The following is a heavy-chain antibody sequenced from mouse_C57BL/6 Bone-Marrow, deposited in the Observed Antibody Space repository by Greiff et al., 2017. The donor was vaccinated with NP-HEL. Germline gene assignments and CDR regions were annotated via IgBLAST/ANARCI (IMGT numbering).Heavy chain of an antibody. Sequence: QVQLQQPGAELVKPGASVKLSCKASGYTFTSYWMHWVKQRTGQGLEWIGEIYPSSGNTYYNQKFKGKATLTADKSSSTAYMELCSLTSEDSAAYFCARESDYMGDYWGQGTTLTVSS. J-gene: IGHJ2*01. D-gene: IGHD2-12*01. CDR1: GYTFTSYW. CDR3: ARESDYMGDY. V-gene: IGHV1-81*01. CDR2: IYPSSGNT.